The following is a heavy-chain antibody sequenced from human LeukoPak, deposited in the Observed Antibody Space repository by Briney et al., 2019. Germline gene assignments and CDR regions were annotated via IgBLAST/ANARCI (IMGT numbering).Heavy chain of an antibody. Sequence: SETLSLTCAVYGGSFSGYYWSWIRQPPGKGLEWIGEINHSGSTNYNPSLKSRVTISVDTSKNQFSLKLSSVTAADTAVYYCARGSSSWYANNWFDPWGQGTLVTVSS. J-gene: IGHJ5*02. V-gene: IGHV4-34*01. CDR1: GGSFSGYY. CDR2: INHSGST. D-gene: IGHD6-13*01. CDR3: ARGSSSWYANNWFDP.